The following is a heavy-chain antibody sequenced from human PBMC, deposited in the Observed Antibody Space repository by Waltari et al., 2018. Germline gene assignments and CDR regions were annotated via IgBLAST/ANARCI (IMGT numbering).Heavy chain of an antibody. Sequence: QVQLVESGGGVVRPGGSLRLSCAASGFTFSAYGLHWVRQAPGKGLEWRASILSDGSKKYLADSVKGRFTISRDNAKNSLYLQMNSLTTEDTAVYYCAGGGGFLCDIWGQGTLVTVSS. J-gene: IGHJ3*02. CDR3: AGGGGFLCDI. CDR1: GFTFSAYG. V-gene: IGHV3-33*05. CDR2: ILSDGSKK. D-gene: IGHD3-3*01.